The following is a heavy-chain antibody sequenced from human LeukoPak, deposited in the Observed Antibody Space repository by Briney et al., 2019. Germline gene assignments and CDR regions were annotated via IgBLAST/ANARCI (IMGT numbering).Heavy chain of an antibody. J-gene: IGHJ4*02. CDR1: GFTFSSYG. D-gene: IGHD1-26*01. CDR3: AKLSGSYSMGYFDY. V-gene: IGHV3-30*18. Sequence: PGGSLRLSCAASGFTFSSYGMHWVRQAPGKGLEWVAVISYDGSNKYYADSVKGRFTISRDNSKNTLYLQMNSLRAEGTAVYCCAKLSGSYSMGYFDYWGQGTLVTVSS. CDR2: ISYDGSNK.